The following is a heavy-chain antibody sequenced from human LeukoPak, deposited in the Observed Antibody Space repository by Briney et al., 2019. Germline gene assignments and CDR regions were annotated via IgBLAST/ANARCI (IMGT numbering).Heavy chain of an antibody. CDR3: ARSLDMDYYDSSGYAN. CDR1: GYTFTSYG. D-gene: IGHD3-22*01. J-gene: IGHJ4*02. Sequence: VASVKVSCKASGYTFTSYGISWVRQAPGQGLEWMGWISAYNGNTDYAQKLQGRVTMTTDTSTSTAYMELRSLRSDDTAVYYCARSLDMDYYDSSGYANWGQGTLVTVSS. V-gene: IGHV1-18*01. CDR2: ISAYNGNT.